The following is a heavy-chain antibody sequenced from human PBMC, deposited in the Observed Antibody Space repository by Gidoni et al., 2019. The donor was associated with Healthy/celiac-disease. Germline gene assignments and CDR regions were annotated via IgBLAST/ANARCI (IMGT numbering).Heavy chain of an antibody. CDR1: GYTFPCYG. V-gene: IGHV1-18*01. Sequence: QVQLVPSGAEVTKPGASVKVSFKASGYTFPCYGISWVRPAPGQGLEWMGWISAYNGNTNYEQKLQGRVTMTTDTSTSTAYMELRSLRSDDTAVYYCARVPEWLRKGLCVFDYWGQGTLVTVSS. CDR3: ARVPEWLRKGLCVFDY. D-gene: IGHD5-12*01. CDR2: ISAYNGNT. J-gene: IGHJ4*02.